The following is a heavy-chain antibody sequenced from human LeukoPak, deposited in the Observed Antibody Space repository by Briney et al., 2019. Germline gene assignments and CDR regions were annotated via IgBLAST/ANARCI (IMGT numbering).Heavy chain of an antibody. V-gene: IGHV1-24*01. D-gene: IGHD3-10*01. CDR3: ATEYYGSGSYQGYAFDI. CDR1: GYTLTELS. J-gene: IGHJ3*02. CDR2: FDPEDGET. Sequence: ASVKVSCKVSGYTLTELSMHWVRQAPGKGLEWMGGFDPEDGETIYAQKFQGRVTMTEDTSTGTAYMELSSLRSEDTAVYYCATEYYGSGSYQGYAFDIWGQGTMVTVSS.